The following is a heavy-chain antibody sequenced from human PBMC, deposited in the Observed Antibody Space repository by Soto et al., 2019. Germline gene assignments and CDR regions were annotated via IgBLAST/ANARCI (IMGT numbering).Heavy chain of an antibody. CDR1: GYSFSTYW. CDR2: IYPGDPDP. Sequence: GESLKISCKGSGYSFSTYWIGWVRQMPGKGLEWMGIIYPGDPDPKYSPSFRGQVTISVDNSISTAYLQWSSLKASDTAMYYCARRGFHDYWGQGTLVTVSS. V-gene: IGHV5-51*01. CDR3: ARRGFHDY. J-gene: IGHJ4*02.